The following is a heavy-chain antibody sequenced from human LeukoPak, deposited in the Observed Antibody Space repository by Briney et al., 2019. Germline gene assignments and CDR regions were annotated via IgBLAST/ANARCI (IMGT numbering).Heavy chain of an antibody. V-gene: IGHV3-7*04. CDR2: IKQDGSEK. CDR1: GFTFSNFW. D-gene: IGHD3/OR15-3a*01. CDR3: VRGKGWTDY. Sequence: PGGSLRLSCAASGFTFSNFWMTWVRQAPGKGPEWVANIKQDGSEKYYVDSVKGRFTISRDDAKNSLYLQMNSLRAEDTAVYYCVRGKGWTDYWGQGTLVTVSS. J-gene: IGHJ4*02.